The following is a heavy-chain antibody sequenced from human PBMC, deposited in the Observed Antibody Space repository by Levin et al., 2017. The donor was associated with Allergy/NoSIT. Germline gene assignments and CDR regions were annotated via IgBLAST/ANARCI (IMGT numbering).Heavy chain of an antibody. V-gene: IGHV1-46*01. CDR3: ARVAAITGTTYETFDP. CDR2: INPSDGST. D-gene: IGHD1-14*01. J-gene: IGHJ5*02. Sequence: GASVKVSCKASGYTFTDYYMHWVRQAPGQGPECMGVINPSDGSTSYTERFQGRLTMTRDTSTSTVYMELSSLRSDDTAVYYCARVAAITGTTYETFDPWGQGTPVTVSS. CDR1: GYTFTDYY.